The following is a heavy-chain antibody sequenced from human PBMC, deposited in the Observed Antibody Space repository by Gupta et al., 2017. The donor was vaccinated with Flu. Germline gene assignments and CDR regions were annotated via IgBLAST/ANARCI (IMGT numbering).Heavy chain of an antibody. CDR2: ISGSGGSK. J-gene: IGHJ6*02. CDR1: SSYA. V-gene: IGHV3-23*01. D-gene: IGHD5-18*01. CDR3: AKGQRWLRAPSMDV. Sequence: SSYAMSWVRKATGKGLEWVSAISGSGGSKYYEDSGKGRFTISRDNSKNTLYLQMKSLRAEETAVYYCAKGQRWLRAPSMDVGGQGTTVTVSS.